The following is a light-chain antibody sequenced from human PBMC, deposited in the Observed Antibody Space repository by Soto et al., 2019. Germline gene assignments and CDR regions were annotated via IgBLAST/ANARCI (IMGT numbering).Light chain of an antibody. CDR2: DVR. CDR1: SSDVGGYNF. J-gene: IGLJ2*01. V-gene: IGLV2-14*03. Sequence: QSVLTQPASVSGSPGQSITISCTGTSSDVGGYNFVSWYQQHPGKAPKFIIYDVRNRPSGVSNRFSGYRSGNTASLTISGLQAEDEADYYCSSYTSSSTVIFGGGTKLTVL. CDR3: SSYTSSSTVI.